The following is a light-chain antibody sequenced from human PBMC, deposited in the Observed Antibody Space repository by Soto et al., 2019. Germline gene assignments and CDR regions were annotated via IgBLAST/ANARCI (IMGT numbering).Light chain of an antibody. CDR2: DAS. V-gene: IGKV3-11*01. CDR1: QSVSSS. J-gene: IGKJ2*01. CDR3: QHRSNWPRT. Sequence: EIVLTQSPATLSLSPGERATLSCSASQSVSSSLAWYQQKPGQAPRLLIYDASNRATEIPARFSGSGSGTDFTLTINSLEPEDFAVYYCQHRSNWPRTFGQGTKLEIK.